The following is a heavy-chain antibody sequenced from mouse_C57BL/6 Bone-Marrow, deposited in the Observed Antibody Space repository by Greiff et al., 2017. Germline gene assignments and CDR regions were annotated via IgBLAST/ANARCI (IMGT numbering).Heavy chain of an antibody. J-gene: IGHJ1*03. CDR3: ARGSTMITGYFDV. V-gene: IGHV1-53*01. D-gene: IGHD2-4*01. Sequence: QVQLQQPGTELVKPGASVKLSCKASGYTFTSYWMHWVKQRPGQGLEWIGNINPSNGGTNYNEKFKSKATLTVDKSSSTAYMQLSSLTSEDSEVYYCARGSTMITGYFDVWGTGTTVTVSS. CDR2: INPSNGGT. CDR1: GYTFTSYW.